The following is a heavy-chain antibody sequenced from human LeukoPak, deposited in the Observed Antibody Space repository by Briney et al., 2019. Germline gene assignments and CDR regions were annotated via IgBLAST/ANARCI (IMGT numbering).Heavy chain of an antibody. D-gene: IGHD2-2*01. V-gene: IGHV5-51*01. CDR3: AIGRHCSSTSCLDGFDI. CDR1: GYSFTSYW. CDR2: IHPGDSDT. Sequence: GESLKISFQGSGYSFTSYWIGWVRQMPGKGLEWLGIIHPGDSDTKYRPSFQGQVTLSADRSISTVYLQWSSLKASDTAMYYCAIGRHCSSTSCLDGFDIWSQGTMVIVSS. J-gene: IGHJ3*02.